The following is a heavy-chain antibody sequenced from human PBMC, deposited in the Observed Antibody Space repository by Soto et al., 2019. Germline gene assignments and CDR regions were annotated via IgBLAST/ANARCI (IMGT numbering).Heavy chain of an antibody. V-gene: IGHV3-48*02. CDR2: IHGTRSII. CDR3: ARDARNADYDY. CDR1: GFTFSSHA. D-gene: IGHD3-16*01. Sequence: EVQLLESGGGLVQPGGSPKLSCAVSGFTFSSHAMNWVRQAPGKGLEWVAYIHGTRSIIYYADSVKGRFTISRDNAKNSLYLQMDSLRDEDTALYYCARDARNADYDYWGQGTLVTVSS. J-gene: IGHJ4*02.